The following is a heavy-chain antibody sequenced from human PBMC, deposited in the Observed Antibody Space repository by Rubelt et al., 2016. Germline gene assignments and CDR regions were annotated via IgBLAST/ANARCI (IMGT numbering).Heavy chain of an antibody. CDR2: INHSGST. J-gene: IGHJ6*02. CDR1: GGSFSGYY. Sequence: QVQLQQWGAGLLKPSETLSLTCAVYGGSFSGYYWSWIRQPPGKGLEWIGEINHSGSTNYNPSLKSRVTISVNTSKNQFSLKVSSVTAADTALFYCARESGGTQRYGMDVWGQGTTVTVSS. D-gene: IGHD2-15*01. V-gene: IGHV4-34*01. CDR3: ARESGGTQRYGMDV.